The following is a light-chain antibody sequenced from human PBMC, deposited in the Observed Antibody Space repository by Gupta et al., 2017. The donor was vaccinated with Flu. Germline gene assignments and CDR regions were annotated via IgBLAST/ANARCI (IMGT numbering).Light chain of an antibody. CDR1: SGDSDSNN. V-gene: IGLV6-57*01. J-gene: IGLJ2*01. CDR3: QSYDSCNHGAV. CDR2: EDN. Sequence: TIYCDRSSGDSDSNNVQWYQQRQGSSPTNVMFEDNRKPSGVPNPFSGSIDSSSNSATLTSSGLKTEDEAEYYCQSYDSCNHGAVFGGGTKLTVL.